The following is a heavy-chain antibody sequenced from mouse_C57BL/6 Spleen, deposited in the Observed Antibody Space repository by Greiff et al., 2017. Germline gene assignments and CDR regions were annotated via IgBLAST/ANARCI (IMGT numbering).Heavy chain of an antibody. V-gene: IGHV1-80*01. D-gene: IGHD4-1*01. CDR2: IYPGDGDT. CDR1: GYAFSSYW. J-gene: IGHJ1*03. Sequence: QVQLQQSGAELVKPGASVKISCKASGYAFSSYWMNWVKQRPGKGLEWLGQIYPGDGDTNYNGKFKGKATLTADNSSSTAYMQRSSLTSEDSAGYFCAKTDWDWCFDVWCTGTTVTVSS. CDR3: AKTDWDWCFDV.